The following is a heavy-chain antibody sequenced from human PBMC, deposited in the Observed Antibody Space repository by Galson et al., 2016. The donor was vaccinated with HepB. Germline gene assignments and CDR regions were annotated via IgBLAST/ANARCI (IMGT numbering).Heavy chain of an antibody. CDR3: ARGGGSFSY. J-gene: IGHJ4*02. V-gene: IGHV3-21*01. CDR1: GFTFSSYG. D-gene: IGHD1-26*01. Sequence: SLRLSSAASGFTFSSYGMHWVRQAPGKGLEWVSSVSSSGYSMYADSLKGRFTISRDNSKNSVDLQMNSLRAEDTAVYYCARGGGSFSYWGQGILVTVSS. CDR2: VSSSGYSM.